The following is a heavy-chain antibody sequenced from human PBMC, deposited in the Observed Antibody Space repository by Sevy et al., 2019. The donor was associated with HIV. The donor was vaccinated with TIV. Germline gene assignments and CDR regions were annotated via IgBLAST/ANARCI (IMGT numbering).Heavy chain of an antibody. CDR3: ARKYDSSGYFDY. CDR2: ISGTGGSGDKT. J-gene: IGHJ4*02. CDR1: GFTFRNYA. V-gene: IGHV3-23*01. Sequence: GGSLRLSCAASGFTFRNYAMNWVRQAPGNGLEWVSGISGTGGSGDKTNYADSVKGRFTISRDDSKNSLYLQLNTLRAEDTAIYYCARKYDSSGYFDYWGQGTLVTVSS. D-gene: IGHD3-22*01.